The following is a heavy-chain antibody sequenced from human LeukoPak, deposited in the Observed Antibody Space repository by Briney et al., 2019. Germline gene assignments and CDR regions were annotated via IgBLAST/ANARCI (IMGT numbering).Heavy chain of an antibody. V-gene: IGHV3-7*01. CDR3: AKDVGGRWPLYYFDY. CDR1: GFTFSSYW. J-gene: IGHJ4*02. Sequence: GGSLRLSCVASGFTFSSYWMSWVRQAPGKGLEWVANIKQDGSEKYFVDSVKGRFTISRDNAKNSPYLQMTSLRAEDTAVYYCAKDVGGRWPLYYFDYWGQGTLVTVSS. D-gene: IGHD2-21*02. CDR2: IKQDGSEK.